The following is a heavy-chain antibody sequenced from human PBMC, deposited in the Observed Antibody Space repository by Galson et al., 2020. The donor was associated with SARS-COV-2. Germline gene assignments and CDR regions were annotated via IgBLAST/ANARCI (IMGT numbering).Heavy chain of an antibody. CDR1: GYTFTHYW. Sequence: GESLKISCKTSGYTFTHYWIGWVRQMPGKGLEWMGIIYPGDSDTKYNPSFQRQVTISADKSIDTAYLQWSSLKVSDTAMYYCARLPPTSDIFPPGCFNCGGQGAVVTVSS. D-gene: IGHD3-3*02. J-gene: IGHJ4*02. CDR3: ARLPPTSDIFPPGCFNC. CDR2: IYPGDSDT. V-gene: IGHV5-51*01.